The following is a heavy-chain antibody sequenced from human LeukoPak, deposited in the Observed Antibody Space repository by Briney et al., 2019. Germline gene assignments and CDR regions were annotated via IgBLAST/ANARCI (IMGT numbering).Heavy chain of an antibody. CDR3: AKDYGYSSSWYDY. CDR1: GFTFDDYG. Sequence: PGGSLRLSCEATGFTFDDYGMRWVRQAPGKGLEWVSTISWNSASVGYVDSVKGRFTISRDNAKKTLYLQMNSLRPEDTALYYCAKDYGYSSSWYDYWGQGTLVTVSA. J-gene: IGHJ4*02. D-gene: IGHD6-13*01. V-gene: IGHV3-9*01. CDR2: ISWNSASV.